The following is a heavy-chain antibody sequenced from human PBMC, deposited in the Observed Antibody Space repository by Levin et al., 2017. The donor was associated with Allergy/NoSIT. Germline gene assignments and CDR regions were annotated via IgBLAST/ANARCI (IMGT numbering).Heavy chain of an antibody. J-gene: IGHJ3*02. Sequence: PGGSLRLSCTASGFTFGDYAMSWFRQAPGKGLEWVGFIRSKAYGGTTEYAASVKGRFTISRDDSKSIAYLQMNSLKTEDTAVYYCTRVGPSLYYESASDAFDIWGQGTMVTVSS. CDR2: IRSKAYGGTT. CDR1: GFTFGDYA. D-gene: IGHD3-22*01. V-gene: IGHV3-49*03. CDR3: TRVGPSLYYESASDAFDI.